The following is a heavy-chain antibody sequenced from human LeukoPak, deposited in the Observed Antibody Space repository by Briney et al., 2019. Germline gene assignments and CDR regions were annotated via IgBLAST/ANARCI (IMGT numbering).Heavy chain of an antibody. J-gene: IGHJ3*02. CDR3: ASAILTVGSDAFDI. CDR2: INHSGST. D-gene: IGHD3-9*01. V-gene: IGHV4-34*01. CDR1: GGSFSGYY. Sequence: PSETLSLTCAVYGGSFSGYYWTWIRQPPGKGLEWIGEINHSGSTNYNPSLKSRVTISVDTSKNQFPLKLSSVTAADTAVYYCASAILTVGSDAFDIWGQGTMVTVSS.